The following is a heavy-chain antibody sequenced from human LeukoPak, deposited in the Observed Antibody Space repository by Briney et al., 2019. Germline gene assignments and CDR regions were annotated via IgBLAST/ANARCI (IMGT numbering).Heavy chain of an antibody. D-gene: IGHD4-11*01. CDR3: AKTQTTYCNYVSNYYYMDV. J-gene: IGHJ6*03. CDR1: GFTFSSYA. V-gene: IGHV3-23*01. Sequence: GGSLRLSCAASGFTFSSYAMSWVRQAPGKGLEWVSAVSGSGGSTYYAAPVRGRFTTSRDNSKNTLYLQMNRLRAEDTAVYYCAKTQTTYCNYVSNYYYMDVWGRGTTVTVSS. CDR2: VSGSGGST.